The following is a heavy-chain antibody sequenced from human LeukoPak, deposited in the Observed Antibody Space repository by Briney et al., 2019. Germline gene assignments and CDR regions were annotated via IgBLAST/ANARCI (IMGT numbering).Heavy chain of an antibody. CDR1: GFIFSNYE. Sequence: GGSLRLSCAASGFIFSNYEMNWVRQAPGKGLERVSYISGRGDVIYYADSVKGRFTISRDNAKNSLYLQMNSLRAEDTAVYFCARPYYVAANYYFDYWGQGTLVTVSS. CDR2: ISGRGDVI. J-gene: IGHJ4*02. CDR3: ARPYYVAANYYFDY. D-gene: IGHD1-26*01. V-gene: IGHV3-48*03.